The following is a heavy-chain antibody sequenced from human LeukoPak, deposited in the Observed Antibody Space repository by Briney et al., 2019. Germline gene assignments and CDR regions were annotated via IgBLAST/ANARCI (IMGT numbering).Heavy chain of an antibody. CDR1: GFTVSSNY. CDR3: ASLVAAAGRGVWYFDY. V-gene: IGHV3-66*01. D-gene: IGHD6-13*01. Sequence: GGSLRLSCAASGFTVSSNYMSWVRQAPGKGLEWVSVIYSGGSTYYADSVKGRFTISRDNSKNTLYLQMNSLRAEDTAVYYCASLVAAAGRGVWYFDYWGQGTLVTVSS. J-gene: IGHJ4*02. CDR2: IYSGGST.